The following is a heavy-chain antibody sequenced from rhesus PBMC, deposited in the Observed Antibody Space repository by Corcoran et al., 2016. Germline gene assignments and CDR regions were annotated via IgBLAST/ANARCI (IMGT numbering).Heavy chain of an antibody. Sequence: QVKLQQWGEGLVKPSETLSLTCAVYGGSISGYYYWSWIRQAPGKGLEWIGNNDGNSASTNNNPSRKNRVTISKDTSKNQFSLKLNSVTAADTAVYYCARTGYTGGWYVWYFDLWGPGTPVTVSS. D-gene: IGHD6-31*01. CDR2: NDGNSAST. CDR3: ARTGYTGGWYVWYFDL. CDR1: GGSISGYYY. V-gene: IGHV4-73*01. J-gene: IGHJ2*01.